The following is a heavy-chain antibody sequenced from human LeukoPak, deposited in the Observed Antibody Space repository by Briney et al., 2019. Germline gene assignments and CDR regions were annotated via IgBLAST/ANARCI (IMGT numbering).Heavy chain of an antibody. J-gene: IGHJ4*02. Sequence: GGSLRLSCAASGFTFSSYWMYWVRQAPGKGPVWVARINTDGSSLNYADSVKGRFTISRDNAKNTLYLQMNSLGAEDTAVYYCARRINYYDSSGYYYMRYFDSWGQGTLVAVSS. CDR3: ARRINYYDSSGYYYMRYFDS. V-gene: IGHV3-74*01. CDR1: GFTFSSYW. D-gene: IGHD3-22*01. CDR2: INTDGSSL.